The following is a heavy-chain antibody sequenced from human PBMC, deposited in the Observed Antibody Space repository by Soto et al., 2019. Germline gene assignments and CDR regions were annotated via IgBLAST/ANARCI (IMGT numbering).Heavy chain of an antibody. CDR2: IYSGGYT. CDR3: ATVAGGGGY. CDR1: GFTVSNNY. V-gene: IGHV3-53*01. J-gene: IGHJ4*02. D-gene: IGHD3-10*01. Sequence: EVQLVESGGGLIQPGGSLRLSCAVSGFTVSNNYMSWVRQAPGKGLEGVSVIYSGGYTAYGDSVKGRFTISRDNSKNTTNFQMNSVGPGDRAVFLGATVAGGGGYWGQGTLVTVSS.